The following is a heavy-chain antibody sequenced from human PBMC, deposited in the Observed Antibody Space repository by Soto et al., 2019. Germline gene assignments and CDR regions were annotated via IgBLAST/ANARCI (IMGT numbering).Heavy chain of an antibody. CDR1: GYTFTSHY. J-gene: IGHJ3*02. CDR2: INPSGGST. Sequence: QVQLVQSGAEVRKPGASVKVSCKASGYTFTSHYIHWVRQAPGQGLEWMGVINPSGGSTSYADKFQGRVTMTMDTSTSTVYMDLSSLRSGDTALYCCARDQVPNASRLGDAFDIWGQGTMVTVSS. D-gene: IGHD6-6*01. V-gene: IGHV1-46*01. CDR3: ARDQVPNASRLGDAFDI.